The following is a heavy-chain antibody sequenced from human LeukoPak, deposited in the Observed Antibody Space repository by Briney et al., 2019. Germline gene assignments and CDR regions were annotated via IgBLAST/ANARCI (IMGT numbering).Heavy chain of an antibody. D-gene: IGHD2-21*02. V-gene: IGHV4-34*01. Sequence: PSETLSLTCAVYGGSFSGYYWSWVRQPPGKGREWIGEINHSGSINYNPTLKSRVNISVGTSKNQFYLTLSSVAAADKAVYYCARTYCGGDCYSHDAFDIWGQGTMVTVSS. CDR2: INHSGSI. CDR3: ARTYCGGDCYSHDAFDI. J-gene: IGHJ3*02. CDR1: GGSFSGYY.